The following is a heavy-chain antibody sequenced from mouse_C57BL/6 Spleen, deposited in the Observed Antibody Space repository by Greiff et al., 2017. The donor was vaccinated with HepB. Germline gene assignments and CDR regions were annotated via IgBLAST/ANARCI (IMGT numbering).Heavy chain of an antibody. J-gene: IGHJ3*01. Sequence: DVQLVESGGGLVKPGGSLKLSCAASGFTFSSYAMSWVRQTPEKRLEWVATISDGGSYTYYPDNVKGRFTISRDNAKNNLYLQMSHLKSEDTAMYYCARDPLTGFAYWGQGTLVTVSA. CDR2: ISDGGSYT. CDR1: GFTFSSYA. D-gene: IGHD4-1*01. CDR3: ARDPLTGFAY. V-gene: IGHV5-4*01.